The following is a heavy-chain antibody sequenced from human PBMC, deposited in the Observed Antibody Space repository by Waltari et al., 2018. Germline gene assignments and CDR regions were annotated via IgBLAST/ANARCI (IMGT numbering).Heavy chain of an antibody. CDR1: GGSISSCY. D-gene: IGHD1-26*01. V-gene: IGHV4-4*07. J-gene: IGHJ6*03. CDR3: TGSDTYYYYYMDV. Sequence: QVQLQESGPGLVKPSETLSLTCTVSGGSISSCYWSWIRQPAGKGLEWIGRIYTSGSTNYNPSLKSRVTMSVDTSKNQFSLKLSSVTAADTAVYYCTGSDTYYYYYMDVWGKGTTVTVSS. CDR2: IYTSGST.